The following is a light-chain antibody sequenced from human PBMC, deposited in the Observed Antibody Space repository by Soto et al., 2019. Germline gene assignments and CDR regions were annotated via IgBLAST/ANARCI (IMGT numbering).Light chain of an antibody. Sequence: EIVLTQSPGTLSLSPGERATLSCRASQSVSSRYLAWYQQKSGQAPRLLIYGASSRATGIPDRFSSSGSGTDFTLTVSRLDPEDFAVYFCQYFDFGDSRWTFGQGTKVEIK. V-gene: IGKV3-20*01. J-gene: IGKJ1*01. CDR1: QSVSSRY. CDR2: GAS. CDR3: QYFDFGDSRWT.